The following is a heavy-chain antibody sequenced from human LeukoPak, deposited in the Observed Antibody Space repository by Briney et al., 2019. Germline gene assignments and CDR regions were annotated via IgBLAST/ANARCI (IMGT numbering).Heavy chain of an antibody. CDR1: GFTFRNYG. D-gene: IGHD1-26*01. CDR3: ARRIVGATFMDY. J-gene: IGHJ4*02. Sequence: GGSLRLSCAASGFTFRNYGMHWVRQAPGKGLEWVAVIWYDGSNEYYADTVKGRFTISRDTSKNTLYLQMNSLGAEDTAVYYCARRIVGATFMDYWGQGALVTVCS. CDR2: IWYDGSNE. V-gene: IGHV3-33*01.